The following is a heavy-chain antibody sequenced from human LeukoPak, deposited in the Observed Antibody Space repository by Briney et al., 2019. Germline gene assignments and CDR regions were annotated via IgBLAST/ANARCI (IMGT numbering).Heavy chain of an antibody. J-gene: IGHJ4*02. D-gene: IGHD6-19*01. V-gene: IGHV3-33*01. CDR1: GFTFSSYG. Sequence: PGGSLRLSCAASGFTFSSYGMHWVRQAPGKGLEWVAVIWYDGSNKYYADSVKGRFTISRDNSKNTLYLQMNSLRAEDTAVYYCAGDRGYSSGRGKDYWGQGTLVTVSS. CDR2: IWYDGSNK. CDR3: AGDRGYSSGRGKDY.